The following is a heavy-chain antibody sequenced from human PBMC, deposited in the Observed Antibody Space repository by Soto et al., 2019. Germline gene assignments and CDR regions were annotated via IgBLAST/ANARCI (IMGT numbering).Heavy chain of an antibody. J-gene: IGHJ4*01. CDR3: HLFGELLNLFDY. Sequence: PSETLSLTCTVSGGSISSSSYYWGWIRQPPGKGLEWIGSIYYSGSTYYNPSLKSRVTISVDTSKNQFSLKLSSVTAADTAVYYCHLFGELLNLFDYWGHGTLATASS. CDR1: GGSISSSSYY. V-gene: IGHV4-39*01. CDR2: IYYSGST. D-gene: IGHD3-10*02.